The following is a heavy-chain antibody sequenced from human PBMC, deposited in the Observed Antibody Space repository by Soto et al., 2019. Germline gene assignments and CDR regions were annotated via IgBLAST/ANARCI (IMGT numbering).Heavy chain of an antibody. V-gene: IGHV3-9*01. D-gene: IGHD4-17*01. Sequence: QPGGSLRLSCAASGFTFDDYAMHWVRQAPGKGLEWVSGISWNSGSIGYADSVKGRFTISRDNAKNSLYLQMNSLRAEDTALYYCAKDISAVTNDYYYMDVWGKGTTVTVSS. J-gene: IGHJ6*03. CDR3: AKDISAVTNDYYYMDV. CDR2: ISWNSGSI. CDR1: GFTFDDYA.